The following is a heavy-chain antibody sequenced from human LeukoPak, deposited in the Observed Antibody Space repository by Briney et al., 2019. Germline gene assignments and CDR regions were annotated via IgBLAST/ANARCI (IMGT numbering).Heavy chain of an antibody. V-gene: IGHV1-46*01. D-gene: IGHD1-26*01. CDR3: ARVLVRGSYYHHYFDY. Sequence: ASVKVSCKASGYTFTSYYMHWVRQAPGQGLEWMGIINPSGGSTSYAQKFQGRVTMTRDTSTSTVYMELSSLRSGDTAVYYCARVLVRGSYYHHYFDYWGQGTLVTVSS. J-gene: IGHJ4*02. CDR2: INPSGGST. CDR1: GYTFTSYY.